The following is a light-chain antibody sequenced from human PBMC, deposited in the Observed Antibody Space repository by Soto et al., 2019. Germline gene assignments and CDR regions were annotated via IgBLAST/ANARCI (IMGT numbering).Light chain of an antibody. V-gene: IGKV3-11*01. CDR3: QQRSSWPLT. CDR1: QSVNTY. Sequence: EIVLTQSPATLSLSPGERVSLSCRASQSVNTYFAGYQQKPGQAPRLLIYDASSRATGIPARFSGSGSGTDFTLTISSLEPEDFAIYYCQQRSSWPLTFGHGTRVEI. J-gene: IGKJ1*01. CDR2: DAS.